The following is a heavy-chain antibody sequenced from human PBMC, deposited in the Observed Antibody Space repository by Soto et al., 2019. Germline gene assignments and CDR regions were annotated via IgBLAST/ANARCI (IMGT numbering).Heavy chain of an antibody. V-gene: IGHV4-30-4*01. CDR3: ARDRSSGQIDY. D-gene: IGHD2-15*01. CDR1: GGSISSGDYY. J-gene: IGHJ4*02. Sequence: SETLSLTCTVSGGSISSGDYYWSWIRQPPGKGLEWIGYIYYSGSTYYNPSLKSRVTISVDTSKNQFSLKLSSVTAADTAVYYCARDRSSGQIDYWGQGTLVTVSS. CDR2: IYYSGST.